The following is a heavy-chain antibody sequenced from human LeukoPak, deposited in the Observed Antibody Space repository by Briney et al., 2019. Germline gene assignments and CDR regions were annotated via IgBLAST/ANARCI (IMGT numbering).Heavy chain of an antibody. CDR3: AKDREGTIADYFDY. CDR1: GFTFSSYE. D-gene: IGHD1-7*01. CDR2: ISSSGTTI. Sequence: PGGSLRPSCAASGFTFSSYEMNWVRQAPGKGLEWVSYISSSGTTIYYADSVKGRFTTSRDNAKSSLYLQMNSLRAEDTAVYYCAKDREGTIADYFDYWGQGTLVTVSS. J-gene: IGHJ4*02. V-gene: IGHV3-48*03.